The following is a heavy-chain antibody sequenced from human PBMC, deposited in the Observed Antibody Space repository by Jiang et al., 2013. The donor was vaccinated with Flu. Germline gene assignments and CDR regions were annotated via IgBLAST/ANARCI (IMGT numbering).Heavy chain of an antibody. CDR1: GFSLSTSGMC. D-gene: IGHD2-2*02. V-gene: IGHV2-70*01. Sequence: LVKPTQTLTLTCTFSGFSLSTSGMCVSWIRQPPGKALEWLALIDWDDDKYYSTSLKTRLTISKDTSKNQVVLTMTNMDPVDTATYYCARTRGFVVVPAAITTGRPWGQGTLVTVSS. J-gene: IGHJ5*02. CDR3: ARTRGFVVVPAAITTGRP. CDR2: IDWDDDK.